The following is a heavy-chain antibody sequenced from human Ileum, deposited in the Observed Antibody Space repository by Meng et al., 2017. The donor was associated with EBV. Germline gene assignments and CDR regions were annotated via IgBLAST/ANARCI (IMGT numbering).Heavy chain of an antibody. D-gene: IGHD3-16*01. CDR1: GGSVSSDISH. Sequence: GPRRGWGHGLVMPPGPLSSTCSLSGGSVSSDISHWSWTRQSPGRGLEWIGHTYGSDINYTPSFQSRVTISIDPAKNQLFLKLTSVTAADTAMYYCAYYRVGRGGVGSWGQGTLVTVSS. J-gene: IGHJ4*02. CDR2: TYGSDI. CDR3: AYYRVGRGGVGS. V-gene: IGHV4-61*01.